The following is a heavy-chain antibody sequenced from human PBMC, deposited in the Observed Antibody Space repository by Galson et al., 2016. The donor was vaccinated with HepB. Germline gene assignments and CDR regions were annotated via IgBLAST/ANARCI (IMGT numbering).Heavy chain of an antibody. D-gene: IGHD3-10*01. Sequence: SLRLSCAASGFIFSNYHMNWVRQPSGKGLEWVACVSARSDYIYYSESMKGRFTISRDNAKNSVYLQMNSLGVEDTAMYYCASEFDLGSGSYPSWGQGTLVAVSS. CDR1: GFIFSNYH. CDR3: ASEFDLGSGSYPS. CDR2: VSARSDYI. J-gene: IGHJ4*02. V-gene: IGHV3-21*01.